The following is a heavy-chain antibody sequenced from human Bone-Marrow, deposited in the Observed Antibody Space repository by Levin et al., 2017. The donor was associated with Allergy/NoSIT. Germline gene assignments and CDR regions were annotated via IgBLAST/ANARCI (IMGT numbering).Heavy chain of an antibody. D-gene: IGHD6-13*01. V-gene: IGHV1-69*13. CDR3: ARDQGSGWYYSDY. CDR1: GGSFRNYV. CDR2: ITPIFGSI. J-gene: IGHJ4*02. Sequence: SVKVSCKVSGGSFRNYVISWLRQAPGQGLEWMGAITPIFGSINYAQKFQTRVTITADQSTGTSYMEVRRLKSADTAIYYCARDQGSGWYYSDYWGQGTLVTVSS.